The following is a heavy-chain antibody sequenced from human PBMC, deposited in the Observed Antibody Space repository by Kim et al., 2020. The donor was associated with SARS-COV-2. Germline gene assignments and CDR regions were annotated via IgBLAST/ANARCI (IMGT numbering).Heavy chain of an antibody. V-gene: IGHV3-33*01. J-gene: IGHJ4*02. CDR3: AREGERDYYDSSGYIDY. D-gene: IGHD3-22*01. CDR2: IWYDGSNK. Sequence: VADIWYDGSNKYYADSVKVRFTISREHYKNTLYLQMNSLRAEDTAVYYCAREGERDYYDSSGYIDYWGQGTLVTVSS.